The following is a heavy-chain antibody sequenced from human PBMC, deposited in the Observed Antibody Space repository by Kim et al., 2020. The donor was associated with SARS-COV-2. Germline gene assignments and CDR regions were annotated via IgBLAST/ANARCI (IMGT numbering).Heavy chain of an antibody. D-gene: IGHD4-17*01. CDR1: GISLTTSGVG. V-gene: IGHV2-5*01. J-gene: IGHJ5*02. CDR3: AHYVYGDSWFDP. CDR2: IYWNDDK. Sequence: SGPTLVKPTQTLTLTCTVSGISLTTSGVGVGWIRQSPGKALEWLALIYWNDDKRYSLSLKNRLTITKDTSKNQVVLTMTNTDPVDTGTYFCAHYVYGDSWFDPWGRGTLVTVSA.